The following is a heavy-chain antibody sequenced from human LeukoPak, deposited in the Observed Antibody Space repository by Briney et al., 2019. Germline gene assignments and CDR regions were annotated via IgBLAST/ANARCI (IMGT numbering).Heavy chain of an antibody. Sequence: PGGSLRLSCAASGFTFSSYAMSWVRQAAGKGLEWVSAISGSGGSTYYADSVKGRFTISRDNSKNTLYLQMNSLRAEDTAVYYCAKGPMIVVVAIDYWGQGTLVTVSS. CDR3: AKGPMIVVVAIDY. J-gene: IGHJ4*02. D-gene: IGHD3-22*01. CDR2: ISGSGGST. V-gene: IGHV3-23*01. CDR1: GFTFSSYA.